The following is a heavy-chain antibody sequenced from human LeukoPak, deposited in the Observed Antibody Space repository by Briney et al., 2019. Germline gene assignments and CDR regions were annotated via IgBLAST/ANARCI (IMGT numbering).Heavy chain of an antibody. CDR1: GFTFSSYS. CDR2: ISSSSSTI. Sequence: GGSLRLSCAASGFTFSSYSMNWVRQAPGKGLEWVSYISSSSSTIYYADSVKGRFTISRDNAKNSLYLQMNSLRAEDTAVYYCAKEGYSSGWFFDYWGQGTLVTVSS. CDR3: AKEGYSSGWFFDY. J-gene: IGHJ4*02. D-gene: IGHD6-19*01. V-gene: IGHV3-48*01.